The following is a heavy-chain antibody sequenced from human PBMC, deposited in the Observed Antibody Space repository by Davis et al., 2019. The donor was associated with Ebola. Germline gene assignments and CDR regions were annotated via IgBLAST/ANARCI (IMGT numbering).Heavy chain of an antibody. CDR1: GDSFSNHA. Sequence: AASVKVSCKASGDSFSNHAITWVRQAPGQGLEWMGGIIPIFGTTNYAQKFQGRVTMTADKSTSTASSATAYLELNSLKYEDTAIYYFATGNTGWILDYWGQGTLVTVSS. D-gene: IGHD6-19*01. V-gene: IGHV1-69*06. J-gene: IGHJ4*02. CDR2: IIPIFGTT. CDR3: ATGNTGWILDY.